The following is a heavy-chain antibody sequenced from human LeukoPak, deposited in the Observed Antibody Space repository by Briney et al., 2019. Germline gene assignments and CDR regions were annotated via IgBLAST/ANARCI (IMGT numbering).Heavy chain of an antibody. J-gene: IGHJ4*02. Sequence: PGGSLRLSCAASGFTFSSYSMNWVRQAPGKGLEWVSSISSSSYIYYADSVKGRFTISRDNAKNSLYLQMNSLRAEDTAVYYCASGIVVVPAADQFDYWGQGTLVTVSS. CDR2: ISSSSYI. CDR1: GFTFSSYS. V-gene: IGHV3-21*01. CDR3: ASGIVVVPAADQFDY. D-gene: IGHD2-2*01.